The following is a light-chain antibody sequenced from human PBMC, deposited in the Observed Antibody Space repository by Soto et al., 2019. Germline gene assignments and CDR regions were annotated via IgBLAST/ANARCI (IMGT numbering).Light chain of an antibody. J-gene: IGLJ3*02. V-gene: IGLV2-11*01. CDR3: CSYAGRFTWV. CDR1: SSDVGAYNY. Sequence: QSALTQPRSVSGSPGQSVTIPCAGTSSDVGAYNYVSWYQQHPGKAPKLMLYAVTKRPSGVSDRFSGSKSGNTASLTISGLQADDEADHYCCSYAGRFTWVFGGGTKVTVL. CDR2: AVT.